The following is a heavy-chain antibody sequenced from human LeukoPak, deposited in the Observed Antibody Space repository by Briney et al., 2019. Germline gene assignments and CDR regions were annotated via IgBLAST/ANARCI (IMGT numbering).Heavy chain of an antibody. CDR2: IYYSGST. J-gene: IGHJ5*02. D-gene: IGHD3-22*01. Sequence: SETLSLTFTVSGGSISSSSYYWGWIRQPPGKGLEWIGSIYYSGSTYYNPSLKSRVTISVDTSKNQFSLKLSSVTAADTAVYYCARVSPYYDSSGYPGWFDPWGQGTLVTVSS. CDR1: GGSISSSSYY. V-gene: IGHV4-39*07. CDR3: ARVSPYYDSSGYPGWFDP.